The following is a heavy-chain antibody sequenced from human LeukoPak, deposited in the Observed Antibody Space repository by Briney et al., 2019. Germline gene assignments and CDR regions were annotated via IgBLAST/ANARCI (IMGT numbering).Heavy chain of an antibody. V-gene: IGHV4-59*01. Sequence: RTSETLSLTCTVSGGSISSYYWSWIRQPPGKGLEWIGYIYYSGSTNYNPSLKSRVTISVDTSKNQFSLKLSSVTAADTAVYYCARDRHGSYYIDYWGQGTLVTVSS. D-gene: IGHD1-26*01. CDR2: IYYSGST. CDR3: ARDRHGSYYIDY. CDR1: GGSISSYY. J-gene: IGHJ4*02.